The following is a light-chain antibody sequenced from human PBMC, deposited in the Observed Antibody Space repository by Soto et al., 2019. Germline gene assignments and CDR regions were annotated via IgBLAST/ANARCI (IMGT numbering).Light chain of an antibody. CDR2: SNN. CDR3: AAWDDSLNGHVV. J-gene: IGLJ2*01. V-gene: IGLV1-44*01. CDR1: STNIGTNT. Sequence: QAVLTHPPSASGTPGQRVTISCSGSSTNIGTNTVNWYQQLPGTAPKVLIYSNNQRPSGVPDRFSGSKSGTSASLAISGLQSEDEADYYCAAWDDSLNGHVVFGGGTKLTVL.